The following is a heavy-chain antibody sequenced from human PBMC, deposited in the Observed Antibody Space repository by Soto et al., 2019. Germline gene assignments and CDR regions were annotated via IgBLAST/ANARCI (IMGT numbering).Heavy chain of an antibody. CDR3: ARVGSHDYGVQFDY. Sequence: PSETLSLTCTVSGGSISSGGYYWSWIRQHPGKGLEWIGYIYYSGSTYYNPSLKSRVTISVDTSKNQFSLKLSSVTAADTAVYYCARVGSHDYGVQFDYWGQGTLVTVST. J-gene: IGHJ4*02. D-gene: IGHD4-17*01. V-gene: IGHV4-31*03. CDR1: GGSISSGGYY. CDR2: IYYSGST.